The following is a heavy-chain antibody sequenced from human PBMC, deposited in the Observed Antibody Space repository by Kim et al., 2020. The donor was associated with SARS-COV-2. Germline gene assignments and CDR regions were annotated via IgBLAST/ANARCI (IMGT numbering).Heavy chain of an antibody. CDR1: GGSISSYY. CDR2: IYYSGST. CDR3: ARIAARRLDY. D-gene: IGHD6-6*01. Sequence: SETLSLTCTVSGGSISSYYWSWIRQPPGKGLEWIGYIYYSGSTNYNPSLKSRVTISVDTSKNQFSLKLSSVTAADTAVYYCARIAARRLDYWGQGTLVTVSS. V-gene: IGHV4-59*01. J-gene: IGHJ4*02.